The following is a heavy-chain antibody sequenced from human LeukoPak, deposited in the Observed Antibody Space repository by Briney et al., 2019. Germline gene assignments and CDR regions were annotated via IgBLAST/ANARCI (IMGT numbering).Heavy chain of an antibody. J-gene: IGHJ3*02. CDR3: ARPAPTGVDAFDI. D-gene: IGHD3-10*01. CDR1: GYTFSTYH. V-gene: IGHV1-46*01. CDR2: IDPSGGRT. Sequence: GGSLKVSCKASGYTFSTYHMHWVRQAPGQGLEWMGTIDPSGGRTSNAQKFHGRLAMTGDTSTSTVYMELNSLISDDTAVYYCARPAPTGVDAFDIWGQGTMVTVSS.